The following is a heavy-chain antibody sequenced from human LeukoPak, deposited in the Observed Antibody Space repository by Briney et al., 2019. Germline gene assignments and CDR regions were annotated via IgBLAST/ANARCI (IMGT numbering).Heavy chain of an antibody. D-gene: IGHD6-6*01. CDR2: IYYSGST. J-gene: IGHJ4*02. V-gene: IGHV4-39*01. Sequence: SETLSLTCTVSGGSISGSSYYWGWIRQPPGKGLEWIGSIYYSGSTYYNPSLKSRVTISVDTSKNQFSLKLSSVTAADTAVYYCARRLEVIAAVDRFDYWGQGTLVTVSS. CDR3: ARRLEVIAAVDRFDY. CDR1: GGSISGSSYY.